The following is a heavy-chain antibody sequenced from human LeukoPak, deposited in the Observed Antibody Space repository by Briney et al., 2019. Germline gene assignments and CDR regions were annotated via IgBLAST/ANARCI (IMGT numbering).Heavy chain of an antibody. Sequence: PGGSLRLSCAASGFTFSSYWMHWVRQAPGKGLVWVSRVNSDGSDTIYADSVKGRCTISIDNAKNTVFLQMNSLRVEDTAVYDCARGGYGHGFDIWGQGTMVTVSS. CDR2: VNSDGSDT. D-gene: IGHD5-12*01. CDR3: ARGGYGHGFDI. V-gene: IGHV3-74*01. CDR1: GFTFSSYW. J-gene: IGHJ3*02.